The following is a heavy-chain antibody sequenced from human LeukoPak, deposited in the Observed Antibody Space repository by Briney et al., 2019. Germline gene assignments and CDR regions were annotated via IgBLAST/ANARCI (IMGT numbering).Heavy chain of an antibody. V-gene: IGHV4-39*07. Sequence: PSETLSLTCTVSGGSISSDSQCWGWIRQPPGKGLEWIASIYYSGITYYNPSLKSRVTISEDTSKNQFSLKLTSVTAADTAVYYCARFIRTREFDYWGQGTLVTVSS. J-gene: IGHJ4*02. CDR2: IYYSGIT. CDR3: ARFIRTREFDY. CDR1: GGSISSDSQC. D-gene: IGHD3-10*01.